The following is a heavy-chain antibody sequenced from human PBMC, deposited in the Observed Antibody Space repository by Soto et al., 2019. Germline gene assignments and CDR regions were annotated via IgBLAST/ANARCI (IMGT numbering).Heavy chain of an antibody. CDR3: ARESAGRDEFQSSGDFDY. Sequence: ASVKVSCKASGYTFTSYDINWVRQATGQGLEWMGWMNPNSGNTGYAQKFQGRVTMTRNTSISTAYMELSGLRSEDTAVYYCARESAGRDEFQSSGDFDYWGQGTLVTVSS. D-gene: IGHD2-15*01. V-gene: IGHV1-8*01. CDR2: MNPNSGNT. CDR1: GYTFTSYD. J-gene: IGHJ4*02.